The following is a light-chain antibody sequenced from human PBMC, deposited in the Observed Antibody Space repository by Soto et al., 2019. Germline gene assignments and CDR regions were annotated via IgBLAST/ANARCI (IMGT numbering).Light chain of an antibody. V-gene: IGKV3-20*01. CDR1: QSVSSSY. J-gene: IGKJ4*01. CDR3: PQYGSSPPT. Sequence: EIVLTQSPGTLSLSPGERATLSCRASQSVSSSYLAWYQQKPGQAPRLLIYGASSRATGIPDRFSGSGSGTDFTLNISRLEPEDFAVYYCPQYGSSPPTFGGGTKVEIK. CDR2: GAS.